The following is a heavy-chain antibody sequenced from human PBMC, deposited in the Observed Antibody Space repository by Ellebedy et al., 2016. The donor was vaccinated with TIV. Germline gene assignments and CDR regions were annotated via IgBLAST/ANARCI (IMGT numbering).Heavy chain of an antibody. CDR2: IRSSGAPI. V-gene: IGHV3-21*01. J-gene: IGHJ6*02. CDR3: ARGYGLDV. CDR1: GFTFSTYS. Sequence: GESLKISCVASGFTFSTYSMNSVRQAPGKGLEWVSSIRSSGAPISYADSVKGRFTISRDNAKNSLYLQMNSLRANDTAVYYCARGYGLDVWGQGTTVTVSS.